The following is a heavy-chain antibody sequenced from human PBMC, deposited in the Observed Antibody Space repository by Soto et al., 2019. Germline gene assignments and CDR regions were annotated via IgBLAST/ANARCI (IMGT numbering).Heavy chain of an antibody. Sequence: HGGSPRLCCAACGVTVCDYYMGGIRQEPGKGLEWVSSISSSSSNIYYADSVKGRFTISRDNAKNSLYLQMNSLRAEDTAVYYCARGGHCSGGSCFPYAAFDIWGQGTMLTVSS. CDR1: GVTVCDYY. D-gene: IGHD2-15*01. J-gene: IGHJ3*02. CDR2: ISSSSSNI. V-gene: IGHV3-11*04. CDR3: ARGGHCSGGSCFPYAAFDI.